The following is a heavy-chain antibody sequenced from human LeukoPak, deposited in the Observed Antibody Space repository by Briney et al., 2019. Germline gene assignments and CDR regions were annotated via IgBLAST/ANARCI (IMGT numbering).Heavy chain of an antibody. CDR2: TYYRSKWYN. V-gene: IGHV6-1*01. Sequence: SQTLSLTCAISGDSVSSNSAAWNWIRQSPSRGLEWLGRTYYRSKWYNDYAVSVKSRITINPDTSKNQFSLQLNAVTPEDTAVYYCARAGSSSLGRYYYYYMDVWGKGTTVTVSS. J-gene: IGHJ6*03. CDR3: ARAGSSSLGRYYYYYMDV. CDR1: GDSVSSNSAA. D-gene: IGHD6-6*01.